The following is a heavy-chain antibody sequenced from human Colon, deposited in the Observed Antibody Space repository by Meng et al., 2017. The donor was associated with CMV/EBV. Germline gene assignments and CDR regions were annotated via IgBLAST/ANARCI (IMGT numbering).Heavy chain of an antibody. CDR3: APWEFNSSLCNY. CDR2: ISSSSSNK. CDR1: GFTFSDYR. D-gene: IGHD6-6*01. J-gene: IGHJ4*02. V-gene: IGHV3-21*01. Sequence: GGSLRLSCAASGFTFSDYRMNWVRQAPGKGLEWVSAISSSSSNKFYADSMKGRVTISRDNAKNSLFLQMTSLRADDTAVYYCAPWEFNSSLCNYWGQGTLVTVSS.